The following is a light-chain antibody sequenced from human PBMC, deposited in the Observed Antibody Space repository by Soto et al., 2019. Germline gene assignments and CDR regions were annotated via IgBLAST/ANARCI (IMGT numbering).Light chain of an antibody. J-gene: IGLJ1*01. V-gene: IGLV1-51*01. Sequence: QSALTQPASVSGSPGQSITISCTGTSSDIGDYTHVSWYQQHPGKAPKLIIYDDDKRPSGIPDRFSGSKSGTSATLGITGFQTGDEADYYCGSWDSSLSAYVFATGTKLTVL. CDR3: GSWDSSLSAYV. CDR2: DDD. CDR1: SSDIGDYTH.